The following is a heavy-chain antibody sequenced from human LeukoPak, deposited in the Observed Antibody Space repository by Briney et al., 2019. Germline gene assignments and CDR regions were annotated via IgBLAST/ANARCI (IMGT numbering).Heavy chain of an antibody. CDR3: ASIDSSSWYDYYYYGMDV. D-gene: IGHD6-13*01. CDR2: IYSGGST. J-gene: IGHJ6*02. Sequence: GGSLRLSCAASGFTVGSNYMSWVRQAPGKGLEWVSVIYSGGSTYYADSVKGRFTISRDNSKNTLYLQMNSLRAEDTAVYYCASIDSSSWYDYYYYGMDVWGQGTTVTVSS. V-gene: IGHV3-66*01. CDR1: GFTVGSNY.